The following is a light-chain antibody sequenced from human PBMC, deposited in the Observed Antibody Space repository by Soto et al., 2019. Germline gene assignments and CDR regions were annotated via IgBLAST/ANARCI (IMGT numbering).Light chain of an antibody. Sequence: QSVLTQPASVSGSPGQSITISCTGTSSDVGGYNYVSWYQQHPGKAPKLMIYEVTNRPSGISDRFSDSKSGNTASLAISGIQAEDEADYYCNSYTTSSTLVFGGGTKLTV. CDR1: SSDVGGYNY. CDR3: NSYTTSSTLV. J-gene: IGLJ2*01. V-gene: IGLV2-14*01. CDR2: EVT.